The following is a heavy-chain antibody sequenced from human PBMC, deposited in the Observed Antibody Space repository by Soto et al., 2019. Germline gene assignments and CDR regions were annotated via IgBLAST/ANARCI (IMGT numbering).Heavy chain of an antibody. V-gene: IGHV1-18*01. CDR3: ARARGYCISTSCYPRSSSLYVGDY. CDR1: GYTFTSYG. D-gene: IGHD2-2*01. J-gene: IGHJ4*01. Sequence: ASVKVSCKTSGYTFTSYGISWVRQAPGQGLEWMGWISAYNGNTNYAQKLQGRVTMTTDTSTSTAYMELRSLRSDDTAVYYCARARGYCISTSCYPRSSSLYVGDYWG. CDR2: ISAYNGNT.